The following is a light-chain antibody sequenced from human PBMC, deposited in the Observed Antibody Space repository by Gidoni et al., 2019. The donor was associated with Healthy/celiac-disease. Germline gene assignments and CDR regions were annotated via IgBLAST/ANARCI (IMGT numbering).Light chain of an antibody. Sequence: QSVLTQPPSASGTPGKRVTISCSGSSSNIGSNYVYWYQQLPGTAPKLLIYSNNQRPSGVPDRFSGSKSGTSASLAISGLRSEDEADYYCAAWDDSLSAFVFGTGTKVTVL. V-gene: IGLV1-47*02. CDR1: SSNIGSNY. CDR2: SNN. J-gene: IGLJ1*01. CDR3: AAWDDSLSAFV.